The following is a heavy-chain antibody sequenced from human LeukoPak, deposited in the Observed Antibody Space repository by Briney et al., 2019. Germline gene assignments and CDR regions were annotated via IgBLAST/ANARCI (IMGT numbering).Heavy chain of an antibody. V-gene: IGHV3-30*03. Sequence: GGSLRLSCAASGFTFSSYGMHWVRQAPGKGLEWVAVISYDGSNKYYADSVKGRFTISRDNSKNTLYLQMNSLRAEDTAVYCCAREGYSNYLGNFQHWGQGTLVTVSS. CDR2: ISYDGSNK. CDR3: AREGYSNYLGNFQH. D-gene: IGHD4-11*01. J-gene: IGHJ1*01. CDR1: GFTFSSYG.